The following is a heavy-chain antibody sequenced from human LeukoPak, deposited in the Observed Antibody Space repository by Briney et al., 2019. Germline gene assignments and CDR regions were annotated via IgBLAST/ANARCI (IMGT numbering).Heavy chain of an antibody. CDR2: ISASGGST. CDR3: AKDFGDSTPYYFDY. Sequence: PGGSLRLSCAASGFTFSNYAMSWVRQAPGKGLECVSTISASGGSTFSADSVKGRFTISRDNSKNTLYLQMNSLGAEDTAVYYCAKDFGDSTPYYFDYWGQGTLVTVSS. CDR1: GFTFSNYA. D-gene: IGHD2-21*02. V-gene: IGHV3-23*01. J-gene: IGHJ4*02.